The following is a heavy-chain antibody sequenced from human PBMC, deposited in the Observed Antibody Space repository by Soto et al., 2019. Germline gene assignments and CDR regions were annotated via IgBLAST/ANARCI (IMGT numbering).Heavy chain of an antibody. CDR2: INHSGST. Sequence: QVQLQQWGAGLLKPSETLSLTCAVYGGSFSGYYWSWIRQPPGKGLEWIGEINHSGSTNYNPSLKSRVTISVGQSKNQFSLKLISVTAADRAVYCCARGITYDDFWIGLDYWGQGTLVTVS. J-gene: IGHJ4*02. V-gene: IGHV4-34*01. CDR1: GGSFSGYY. D-gene: IGHD3-3*01. CDR3: ARGITYDDFWIGLDY.